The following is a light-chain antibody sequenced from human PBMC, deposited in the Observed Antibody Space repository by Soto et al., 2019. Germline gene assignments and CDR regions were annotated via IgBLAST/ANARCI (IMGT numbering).Light chain of an antibody. J-gene: IGKJ1*01. V-gene: IGKV3-15*01. CDR1: QSVSSN. Sequence: EIVMTQSPATLSVSPGERATLSCRASQSVSSNLAWYQQKPGQAPRLLIYGASTRATGIPARFSGSGSGTEFTLTSSRLQSEDFVVYYCQQYNNWPMTFGQGTKVEIK. CDR3: QQYNNWPMT. CDR2: GAS.